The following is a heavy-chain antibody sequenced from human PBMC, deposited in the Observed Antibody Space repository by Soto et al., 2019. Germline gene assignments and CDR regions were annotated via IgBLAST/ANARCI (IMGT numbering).Heavy chain of an antibody. CDR2: INAGNGNT. V-gene: IGHV1-3*01. J-gene: IGHJ4*02. D-gene: IGHD3-22*01. CDR3: AREGDMKFHSDSSDEPGY. Sequence: ASVKVSCKASGYTFTSYAMHWVRQAPGQRLEWMGWINAGNGNTKYSQKFQGGVTITRDTSASTAYMELSSLRSEDTAVYYCAREGDMKFHSDSSDEPGYWGQGTLVTVSS. CDR1: GYTFTSYA.